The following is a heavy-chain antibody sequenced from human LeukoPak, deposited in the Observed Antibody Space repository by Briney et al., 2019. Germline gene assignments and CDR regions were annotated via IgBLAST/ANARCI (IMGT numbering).Heavy chain of an antibody. CDR2: IYSGGST. J-gene: IGHJ3*02. CDR3: ARDLGSSAWYQDAFEI. D-gene: IGHD6-19*01. CDR1: GFTVSSNY. V-gene: IGHV3-53*01. Sequence: PGRSLRLSCAASGFTVSSNYMSWVRQAPGKGLEWVSVIYSGGSTYYADSVKGRFTISRDNSKNTLYLQMNSLRVEDTAVYYCARDLGSSAWYQDAFEIWGQGTMVTVSS.